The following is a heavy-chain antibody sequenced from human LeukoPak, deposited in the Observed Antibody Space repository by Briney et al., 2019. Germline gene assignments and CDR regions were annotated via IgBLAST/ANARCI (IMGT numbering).Heavy chain of an antibody. CDR3: VRGVGVGIPATSDLDP. D-gene: IGHD2-2*01. Sequence: ASVKVSCKASGYTFSDYDINWVRQATGQGLEWMGWMNPNSGNTGYAQKFQDRVTMTRDTSITTAYMELSSLRSEDTAVYYCVRGVGVGIPATSDLDPWGQGTLVTVSS. CDR1: GYTFSDYD. CDR2: MNPNSGNT. J-gene: IGHJ5*02. V-gene: IGHV1-8*01.